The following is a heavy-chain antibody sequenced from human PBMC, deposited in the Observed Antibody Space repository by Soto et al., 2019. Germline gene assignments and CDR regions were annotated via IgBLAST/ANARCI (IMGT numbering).Heavy chain of an antibody. D-gene: IGHD1-26*01. CDR3: ARGGGVGATTGWD. CDR1: GGTFSSYA. CDR2: IIPIFGTA. Sequence: QVQLVQSGAEVKKPGSSVKVSCKASGGTFSSYAISWVRQAPGQGLEWMGGIIPIFGTANYAQKFQGRVTIPAEIPTSTAYRGLSSLRSGDTAGYYGARGGGVGATTGWDWGQGTLVTVSS. V-gene: IGHV1-69*06. J-gene: IGHJ4*02.